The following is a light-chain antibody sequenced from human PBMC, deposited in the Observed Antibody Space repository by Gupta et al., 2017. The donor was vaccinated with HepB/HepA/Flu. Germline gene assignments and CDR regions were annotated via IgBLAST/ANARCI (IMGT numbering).Light chain of an antibody. CDR1: QSLLPSEGKTC. CDR3: MQTKQLPWT. V-gene: IGKV2D-29*01. CDR2: EVS. J-gene: IGKJ1*01. Sequence: DIVMTQSPLFLSVTPGQPASISCKSSQSLLPSEGKTCLYWYLQRAGQPPQLLIYEVSNRFSGVSDRFSGSGSGTDFTLKISRVEAEDVGVYYCMQTKQLPWTFGQGTKVEMK.